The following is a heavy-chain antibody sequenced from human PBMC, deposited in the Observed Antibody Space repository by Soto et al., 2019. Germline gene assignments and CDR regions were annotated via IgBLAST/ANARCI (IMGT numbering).Heavy chain of an antibody. CDR3: ARESYSGYHSYDY. CDR2: MYHDGNT. J-gene: IGHJ4*02. V-gene: IGHV4-38-2*02. Sequence: SETLSLTCAVSGYSISSGCFWGLIRQPPGKGLEWIANMYHDGNTHYNPSLKSRVTMSVDTSKNQFSLKLNSVTAADTAVYYCARESYSGYHSYDYWGQGILVTVSS. D-gene: IGHD5-12*01. CDR1: GYSISSGCF.